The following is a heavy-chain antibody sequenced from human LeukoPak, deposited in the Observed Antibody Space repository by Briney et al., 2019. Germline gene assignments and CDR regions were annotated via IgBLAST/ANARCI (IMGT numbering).Heavy chain of an antibody. D-gene: IGHD6-25*01. CDR1: GYTFTSYH. Sequence: ASVKVSCKTSGYTFTSYHINWVRQATGQGLEWMGWMNPYSGDRGYAQKFQGRVSITSDTSISTAYLELSSLRSDDTAVYFCARTTSLAASGYDYWGQGTLVTVSS. CDR3: ARTTSLAASGYDY. V-gene: IGHV1-8*03. J-gene: IGHJ4*02. CDR2: MNPYSGDR.